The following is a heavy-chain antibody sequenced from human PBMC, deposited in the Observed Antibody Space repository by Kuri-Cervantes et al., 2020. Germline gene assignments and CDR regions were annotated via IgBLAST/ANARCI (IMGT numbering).Heavy chain of an antibody. D-gene: IGHD3-16*01. J-gene: IGHJ6*02. CDR3: ARVYKASDYVDG. CDR1: GGSVSSGSYY. V-gene: IGHV4-61*01. CDR2: IYYSGST. Sequence: SETLSLTCTVSGGSVSSGSYYWSWIRQPPGKGLEWIGYIYYSGSTNHNPSLKSRVTISVDTSKNQFSLKLSFLTAADTAVFYCARVYKASDYVDGWGQGTTVTVSS.